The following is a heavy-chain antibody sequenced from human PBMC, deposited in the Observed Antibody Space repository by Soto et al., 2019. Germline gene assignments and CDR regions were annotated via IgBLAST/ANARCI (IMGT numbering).Heavy chain of an antibody. CDR1: GFSFSSYN. CDR3: ERPRGYSYVLPDY. CDR2: ISSSSSTI. D-gene: IGHD5-18*01. V-gene: IGHV3-48*02. J-gene: IGHJ4*02. Sequence: EVQLVESGGGLVQPGGSLRLSCAASGFSFSSYNMNWVRQAPGKGLEWVSYISSSSSTIYYADSVKGRFTISRDNAKNSLYLQMNSLRDEDTAVYYCERPRGYSYVLPDYWGQGTLVTVSS.